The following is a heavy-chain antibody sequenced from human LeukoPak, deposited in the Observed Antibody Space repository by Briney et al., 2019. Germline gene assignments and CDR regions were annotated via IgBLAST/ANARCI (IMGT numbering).Heavy chain of an antibody. J-gene: IGHJ6*02. V-gene: IGHV3-48*03. CDR3: ARSVVVGANYYYYGMDV. D-gene: IGHD1-26*01. Sequence: GGSLRLSCAASGFTLSSYEMNWVRQAAGKGLGWVSYISSSGSTIYYADSVKGRYTSSRDNAKNSLYLQMNSLRAEDTAVYYCARSVVVGANYYYYGMDVWGQGTTVTVSS. CDR2: ISSSGSTI. CDR1: GFTLSSYE.